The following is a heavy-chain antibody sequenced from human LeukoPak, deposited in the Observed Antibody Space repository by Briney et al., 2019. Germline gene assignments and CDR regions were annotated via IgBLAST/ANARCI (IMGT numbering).Heavy chain of an antibody. CDR3: ARAYYYDSSASPDY. Sequence: PGRSLRLSCAASGFTFSSYGMHWVRQAPGKGLEWVAVIWYDGSNKYYADSVKGRFTISRDNSKNTLYLQMNSLRAEDTAVYYCARAYYYDSSASPDYRGQGTLVTVSS. D-gene: IGHD3-22*01. V-gene: IGHV3-33*01. CDR1: GFTFSSYG. CDR2: IWYDGSNK. J-gene: IGHJ4*02.